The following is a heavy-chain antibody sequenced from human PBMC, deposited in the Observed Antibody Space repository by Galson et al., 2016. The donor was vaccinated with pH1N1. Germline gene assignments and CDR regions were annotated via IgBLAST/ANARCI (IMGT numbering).Heavy chain of an antibody. D-gene: IGHD4-17*01. J-gene: IGHJ4*02. V-gene: IGHV1-69*05. CDR1: GGTFTSYN. CDR3: ARADYGDYVGYFDY. Sequence: SVKVSCKASGGTFTSYNIGWVRQAPGLGLEWVGGIMPIFGTGTYAQKFQGRVTMTRDTSTSPVYMELSSLRSEDTAVYYCARADYGDYVGYFDYWGQGTLVTVSS. CDR2: IMPIFGTG.